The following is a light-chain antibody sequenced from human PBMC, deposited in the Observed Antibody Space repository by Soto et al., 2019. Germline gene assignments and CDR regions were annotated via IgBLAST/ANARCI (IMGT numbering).Light chain of an antibody. Sequence: EIVMTQSPATLSVSPGERATLSCRASQSVSSNLAWYQQKPGQAPRLLIYGASTRATGIPARFSGGGSGTEFTLTISSLQSEDFAVYYCHQFGYSPRTFGQGTKVE. CDR3: HQFGYSPRT. CDR2: GAS. J-gene: IGKJ1*01. V-gene: IGKV3-15*01. CDR1: QSVSSN.